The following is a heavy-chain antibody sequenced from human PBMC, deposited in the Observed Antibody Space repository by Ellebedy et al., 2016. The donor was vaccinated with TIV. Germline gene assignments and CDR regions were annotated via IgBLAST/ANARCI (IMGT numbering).Heavy chain of an antibody. CDR3: ARGLYGDHYFYDS. J-gene: IGHJ4*02. Sequence: SETLSLTCTVSGGSINNYYWTWIRQSPGKGLEWIGYIYNIGSLDYNPSLKSRLTISLDKSKKQFSLKLNSVTAADTAIYYCARGLYGDHYFYDSWGQGPWSPSPQ. V-gene: IGHV4-4*08. D-gene: IGHD4-17*01. CDR1: GGSINNYY. CDR2: IYNIGSL.